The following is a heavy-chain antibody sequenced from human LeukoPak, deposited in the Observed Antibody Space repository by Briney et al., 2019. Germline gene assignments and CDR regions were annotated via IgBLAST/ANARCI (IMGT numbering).Heavy chain of an antibody. CDR2: IYYSGST. CDR3: ASRAAAGYYNYYGMDV. V-gene: IGHV4-39*01. D-gene: IGHD6-13*01. Sequence: PSETLSLTCTVSGGSISSGSYYWGWIRQPPGKGLEWIGSIYYSGSTYYNPSLKSRVTISVDTSKNQFSLKLSSVTAADTAVYYCASRAAAGYYNYYGMDVWGQGTTVTVSS. J-gene: IGHJ6*02. CDR1: GGSISSGSYY.